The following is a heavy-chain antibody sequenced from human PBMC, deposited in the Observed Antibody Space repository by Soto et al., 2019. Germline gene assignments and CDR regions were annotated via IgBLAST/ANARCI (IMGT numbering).Heavy chain of an antibody. V-gene: IGHV3-74*01. CDR1: GFTFSSYW. CDR2: INSDGSST. D-gene: IGHD3-3*01. Sequence: PGGSLRLSCAASGFTFSSYWMHWVRQAPGKGLVWVSRINSDGSSTSYADSVKGRFIISRDNAKNTLYLQMNSLRAEDTAVYYCAREAILEWKRPSYYYYYMDVWGKGTTVTVSS. CDR3: AREAILEWKRPSYYYYYMDV. J-gene: IGHJ6*03.